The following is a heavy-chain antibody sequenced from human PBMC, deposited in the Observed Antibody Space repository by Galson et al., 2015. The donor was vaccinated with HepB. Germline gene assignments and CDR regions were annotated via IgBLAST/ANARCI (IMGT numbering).Heavy chain of an antibody. V-gene: IGHV3-33*08. CDR3: ARDSGNGGSQD. CDR1: GFTFNTYA. CDR2: IWYDGTYK. Sequence: SLRLSCAASGFTFNTYAMSWVRQAPGKGLEWVAHIWYDGTYKHYADSVKGRFTISRDNAKNTLCLQMNSLRAEDTAVYYCARDSGNGGSQDWGQGTLVSVSS. J-gene: IGHJ4*02. D-gene: IGHD2-8*01.